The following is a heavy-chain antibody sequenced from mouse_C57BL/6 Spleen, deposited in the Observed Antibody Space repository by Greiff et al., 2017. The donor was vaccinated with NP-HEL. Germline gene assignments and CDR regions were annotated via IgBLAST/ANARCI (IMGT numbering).Heavy chain of an antibody. CDR2: ISYDGSN. D-gene: IGHD2-3*01. CDR1: GYSITSGYY. J-gene: IGHJ1*03. V-gene: IGHV3-6*01. CDR3: ARDGYYVYFDV. Sequence: EVKLEESGPGLVKPSQSLSLTCSVTGYSITSGYYWNWIRQFPGNKLEWMGYISYDGSNNYNPSLKNRISITRDTSKNQFFLKLNSVTTEDTATYYCARDGYYVYFDVWGTGTTVTVSS.